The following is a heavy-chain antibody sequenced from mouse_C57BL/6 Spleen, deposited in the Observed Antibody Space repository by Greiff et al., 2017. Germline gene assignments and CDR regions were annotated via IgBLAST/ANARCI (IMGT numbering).Heavy chain of an antibody. CDR2: IDPENGDT. CDR3: TTDSNRDY. J-gene: IGHJ2*01. D-gene: IGHD2-5*01. Sequence: VQLQQSGAELVRPGASVKLSCTASGFNIKDDYMHWVKQRPEQGLEWIGCIDPENGDTEYASKFQGKATITADTSSNTAYLQLSSLTSEDTAVYYCTTDSNRDYWGQGTTLTVSS. CDR1: GFNIKDDY. V-gene: IGHV14-4*01.